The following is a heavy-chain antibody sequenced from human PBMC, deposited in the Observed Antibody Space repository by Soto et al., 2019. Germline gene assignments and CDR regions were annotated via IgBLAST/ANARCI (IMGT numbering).Heavy chain of an antibody. Sequence: PGGSLRLSCAASGFSFSSYVMNWGRQAPGKGLEWVANIKQDGSQKYYVDSVKGRFTISRDNETNSMYLQMNSLRAEDTAIYYCARSNYDSWSGGSLDIWGQGTMVTVSS. CDR1: GFSFSSYV. V-gene: IGHV3-7*01. CDR2: IKQDGSQK. D-gene: IGHD3-3*01. CDR3: ARSNYDSWSGGSLDI. J-gene: IGHJ3*02.